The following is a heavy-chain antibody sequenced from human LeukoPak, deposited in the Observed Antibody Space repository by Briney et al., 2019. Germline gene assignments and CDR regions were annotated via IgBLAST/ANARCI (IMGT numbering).Heavy chain of an antibody. V-gene: IGHV1-18*01. CDR1: GYTFTSYG. J-gene: IGHJ5*02. CDR3: ARVRAVAGRLSNWFDP. Sequence: ASVKVSCKAPGYTFTSYGISWVRQAPGQGLEWMGWISAYNGNTNYAQKLQGRVTMTTDTSTSTAYMELRSLRSDDTAVYYCARVRAVAGRLSNWFDPWGQGTLVTVSS. D-gene: IGHD6-19*01. CDR2: ISAYNGNT.